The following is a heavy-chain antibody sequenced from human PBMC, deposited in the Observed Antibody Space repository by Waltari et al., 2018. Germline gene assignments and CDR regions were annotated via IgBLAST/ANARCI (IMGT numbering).Heavy chain of an antibody. J-gene: IGHJ3*02. CDR1: GFTFSSYS. Sequence: EVQLVESGGGLVKPGGSLRLSCAASGFTFSSYSMNWVRQAPGKGLEWVSSISSSSSYIYYADSVKGRFTISRDNAKNALYLKMNSLRAEDTAVYYGASTPTLTDIPDAFDIWGQGTMVTVSS. V-gene: IGHV3-21*01. D-gene: IGHD3-9*01. CDR3: ASTPTLTDIPDAFDI. CDR2: ISSSSSYI.